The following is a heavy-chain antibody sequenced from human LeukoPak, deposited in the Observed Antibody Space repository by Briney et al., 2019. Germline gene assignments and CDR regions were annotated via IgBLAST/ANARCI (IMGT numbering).Heavy chain of an antibody. J-gene: IGHJ4*02. D-gene: IGHD6-13*01. Sequence: GGSLRLSCAASGFTFSSYSMNWVRQAPGKGLEYVSAISTNGGSTYYANSVKGRFTISRDNSKNTLYLQMGSLRAEDMGVYYCAGGSSWYRGIDYWGQGTLVTVSS. CDR2: ISTNGGST. CDR3: AGGSSWYRGIDY. V-gene: IGHV3-64*01. CDR1: GFTFSSYS.